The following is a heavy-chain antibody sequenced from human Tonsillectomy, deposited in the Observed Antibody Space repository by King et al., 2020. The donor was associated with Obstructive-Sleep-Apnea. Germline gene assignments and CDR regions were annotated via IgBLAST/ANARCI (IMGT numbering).Heavy chain of an antibody. Sequence: QLQESGPGLVKPSETLSLTCTVSGGSISSYYWSWIRQPPGKGLEWIGYIYYSGSTNSNPSLKIRVTISVDTSKNQFSLKLSSVTAADTAVYYCARGMATTNPWYFDLWGRGTLVTVSS. CDR1: GGSISSYY. V-gene: IGHV4-59*01. CDR3: ARGMATTNPWYFDL. D-gene: IGHD5-24*01. J-gene: IGHJ2*01. CDR2: IYYSGST.